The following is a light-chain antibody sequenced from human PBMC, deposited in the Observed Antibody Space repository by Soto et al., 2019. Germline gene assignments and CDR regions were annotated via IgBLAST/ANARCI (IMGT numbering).Light chain of an antibody. CDR3: SSYTSSSTLEGV. V-gene: IGLV2-14*01. CDR2: EVS. J-gene: IGLJ1*01. Sequence: QSALTQPASVSGSPGQSITISCTGTSSDVGGYNYVSWYQQHPGKAPKLMIYEVSNRPSGVSNRFSGSKSGNTASLTIPGLQAEDEADYYCSSYTSSSTLEGVFGTG. CDR1: SSDVGGYNY.